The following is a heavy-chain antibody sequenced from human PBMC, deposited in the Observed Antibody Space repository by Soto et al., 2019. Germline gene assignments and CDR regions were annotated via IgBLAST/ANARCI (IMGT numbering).Heavy chain of an antibody. CDR3: ARWIYSGSAWDWFDP. D-gene: IGHD5-12*01. J-gene: IGHJ5*02. Sequence: QVQLVQSGAEVKKPGSSVKVSCKASGGTFSSYAISWVRQAPGQGLEWMGGIIPIFGTANYAQKFQGRVTIXXDXSXXTAYMELSSLRSEDTAVYYCARWIYSGSAWDWFDPWGQGTLVTVSS. CDR2: IIPIFGTA. CDR1: GGTFSSYA. V-gene: IGHV1-69*12.